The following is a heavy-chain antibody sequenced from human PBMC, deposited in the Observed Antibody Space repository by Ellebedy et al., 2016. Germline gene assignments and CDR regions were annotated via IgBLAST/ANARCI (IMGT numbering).Heavy chain of an antibody. D-gene: IGHD6-6*01. V-gene: IGHV3-33*08. CDR2: IWYDGSDK. CDR3: ARRIAGRPGYYYGVDV. CDR1: GFTFSVNG. Sequence: GGSLRLSCKGSGFTFSVNGMHWVRQAPGKGLEWVAVIWYDGSDKYYADSVKGRFTISRDNSNNTLYLQMNSLRAEDTAVYYCARRIAGRPGYYYGVDVWGQGTTVTVSS. J-gene: IGHJ6*02.